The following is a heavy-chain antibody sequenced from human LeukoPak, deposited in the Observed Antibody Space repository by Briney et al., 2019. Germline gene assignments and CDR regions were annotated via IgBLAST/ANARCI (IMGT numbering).Heavy chain of an antibody. J-gene: IGHJ4*02. CDR1: GYTFTSYG. CDR3: ARDSRTYYDFWSGYSSTLYFYY. Sequence: ASVKVSCKASGYTFTSYGISWVRQAPGQGLEWMGWISAYNGNTNYAQKLQGRVTMTTDTSTSTAYMELRSLRSDDTAVYYCARDSRTYYDFWSGYSSTLYFYYWGQGTLVTVSS. V-gene: IGHV1-18*01. CDR2: ISAYNGNT. D-gene: IGHD3-3*01.